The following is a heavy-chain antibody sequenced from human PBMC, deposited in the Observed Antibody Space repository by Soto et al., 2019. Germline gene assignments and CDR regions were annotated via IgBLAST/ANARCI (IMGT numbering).Heavy chain of an antibody. CDR1: GFTFSSYS. V-gene: IGHV3-48*02. D-gene: IGHD2-15*01. J-gene: IGHJ1*01. CDR2: ISSSSSTI. Sequence: ESGGGLVQPGGSLRLSCAASGFTFSSYSMNWVRQAPGKGLEWVSYISSSSSTIYYADSVKGRFTISRDNAKNSLYLQMNSLRDEDTAVYYCARDPRYCSGGSCYHSEYFQHWGQGTLVTVSS. CDR3: ARDPRYCSGGSCYHSEYFQH.